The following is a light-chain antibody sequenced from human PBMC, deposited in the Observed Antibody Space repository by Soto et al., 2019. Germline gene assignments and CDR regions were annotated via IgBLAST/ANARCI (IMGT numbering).Light chain of an antibody. CDR1: QSISSN. CDR3: QQYNSWPRAT. J-gene: IGKJ4*01. Sequence: EIVMTQSPATLSVSPGERATLSCRASQSISSNLAWYQQKPGQAPRLLMFRTSSRATGFPARFSGSGSGTEFNLTISSLQSEDFGVYYCQQYNSWPRATFGGGTKVDI. V-gene: IGKV3-15*01. CDR2: RTS.